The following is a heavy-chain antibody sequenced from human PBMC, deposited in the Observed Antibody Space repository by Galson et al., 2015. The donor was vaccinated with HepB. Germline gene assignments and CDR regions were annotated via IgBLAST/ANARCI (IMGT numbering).Heavy chain of an antibody. CDR1: GYSFSNYW. CDR3: ASIGSGVISSDSGPHVDY. D-gene: IGHD3-3*01. CDR2: IYLGDSDT. J-gene: IGHJ4*02. Sequence: QSGAEVKKPGKSLKISCTASGYSFSNYWIAWVRQMPGRGLEWMGSIYLGDSDTTYSPSFQGQVTISADKSISTAYLQWRSLKASDTAIYYCASIGSGVISSDSGPHVDYWGQGTLVTVSS. V-gene: IGHV5-51*03.